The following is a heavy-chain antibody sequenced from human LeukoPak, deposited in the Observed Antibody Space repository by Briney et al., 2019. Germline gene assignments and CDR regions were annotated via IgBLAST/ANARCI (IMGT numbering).Heavy chain of an antibody. V-gene: IGHV3-48*02. D-gene: IGHD2-15*01. J-gene: IGHJ4*02. CDR2: ISIGSDNI. CDR3: APDFNRGGRDRY. Sequence: TGGSLRLSCAASGFSFSTYSMNWVRQAPGKGLEWVSFISIGSDNIHYADSVRGRFTISRDNAKNSLYLEMNSLRDEDTAVYYCAPDFNRGGRDRYWGQGTLVTVSS. CDR1: GFSFSTYS.